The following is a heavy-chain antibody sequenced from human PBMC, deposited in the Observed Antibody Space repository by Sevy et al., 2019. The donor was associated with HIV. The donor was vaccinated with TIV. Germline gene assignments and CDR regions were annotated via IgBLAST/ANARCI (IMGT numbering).Heavy chain of an antibody. J-gene: IGHJ4*02. CDR2: IYHTGST. CDR1: GGSISSSNW. V-gene: IGHV4-4*02. Sequence: SETLSLTCTVSGGSISSSNWWSWVRQPPGKGLERIGEIYHTGSTNYNPSLKSRVTISLDKSKNHFSLKLSSVTAADTAVYYCARLDFWSGYPYFDYWGQGTLVTVSS. D-gene: IGHD3-3*01. CDR3: ARLDFWSGYPYFDY.